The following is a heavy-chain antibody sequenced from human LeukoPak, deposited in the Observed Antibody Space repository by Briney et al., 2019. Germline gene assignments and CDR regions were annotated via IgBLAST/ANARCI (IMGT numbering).Heavy chain of an antibody. Sequence: SETLSLTCTVSGGSISSYYWNWIRQPPGKGLEWTGYIYSSGSTSYNPSLKSRVAISVDTSRNQFSLKLSSVTTADTAVYYCARGYGYYFESWGQGTLVTVSS. CDR2: IYSSGST. CDR3: ARGYGYYFES. V-gene: IGHV4-59*03. J-gene: IGHJ4*02. D-gene: IGHD5-18*01. CDR1: GGSISSYY.